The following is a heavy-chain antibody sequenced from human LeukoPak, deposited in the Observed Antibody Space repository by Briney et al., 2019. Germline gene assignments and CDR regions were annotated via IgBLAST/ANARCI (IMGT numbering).Heavy chain of an antibody. D-gene: IGHD6-19*01. V-gene: IGHV4-31*03. CDR2: IYSTGST. J-gene: IGHJ4*02. Sequence: SETLSLTCTVSGASFTSGGYSWTWIRQHPGRGLEWVGYIYSTGSTPYNPSLKSRVAISVDTSKNQFSLKLSSVTAADTAVYYCASNIAVAVAFDYWGQGTLVTVSS. CDR3: ASNIAVAVAFDY. CDR1: GASFTSGGYS.